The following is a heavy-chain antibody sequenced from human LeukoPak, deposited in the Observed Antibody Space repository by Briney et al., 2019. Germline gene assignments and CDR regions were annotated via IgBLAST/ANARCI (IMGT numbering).Heavy chain of an antibody. J-gene: IGHJ3*02. CDR3: ARGHSGSYSDAFDI. D-gene: IGHD1-26*01. CDR1: GYTFTNYD. V-gene: IGHV1-8*01. Sequence: ASVKVSCKASGYTFTNYDINWVRQATGQGLEWMGGMAPNSGKAGYAQKFQGRVTMTRDTSISTAYMELSRLRSDDTAVYYCARGHSGSYSDAFDIWGQGTMVTVSS. CDR2: MAPNSGKA.